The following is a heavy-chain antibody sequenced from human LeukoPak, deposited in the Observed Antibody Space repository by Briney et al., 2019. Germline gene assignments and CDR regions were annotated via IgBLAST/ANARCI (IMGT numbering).Heavy chain of an antibody. D-gene: IGHD5-12*01. V-gene: IGHV3-23*01. CDR2: ISGSGGAT. CDR1: GFTFNTYG. J-gene: IGHJ4*02. Sequence: GGSLRLSCAASGFTFNTYGMSWVRQAPGKGLEWVSGISGSGGATYYADSVKGRFTISRDNSKNTLYLQMNSLRAEDTAVYYCARGPSGYHNTGGQGTLVTVSS. CDR3: ARGPSGYHNT.